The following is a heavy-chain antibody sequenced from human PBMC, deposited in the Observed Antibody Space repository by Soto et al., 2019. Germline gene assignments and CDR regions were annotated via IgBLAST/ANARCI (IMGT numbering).Heavy chain of an antibody. J-gene: IGHJ6*02. CDR1: GGTFSSYA. V-gene: IGHV1-69*01. CDR3: ARSQGSSTSLDIYYYYYSGMDV. CDR2: IVPISGTA. D-gene: IGHD2-2*01. Sequence: QVQLVQSGAEVKKPGSSVKVSCKASGGTFSSYAISWVRQAPGQGLEWMGGIVPISGTANYAQKCQGRVTITAYESTRTAYMELSSLRSEDTAVYYCARSQGSSTSLDIYYYYYSGMDVWGQGTTVTVSS.